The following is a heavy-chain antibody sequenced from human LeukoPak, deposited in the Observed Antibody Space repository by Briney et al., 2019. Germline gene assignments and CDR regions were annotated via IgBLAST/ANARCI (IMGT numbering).Heavy chain of an antibody. V-gene: IGHV3-23*01. J-gene: IGHJ4*02. CDR2: ISGSGGST. CDR3: ARGGVDYYGSGTYYLMYYFDY. Sequence: GGSLRLSCAASGFTFSHYGMTWVRQAPGKGLEWVSAISGSGGSTYYAGSVKGRFTISRDNSKNTLYLQTNSLRADDTAVYFCARGGVDYYGSGTYYLMYYFDYWGQGALVTVSS. D-gene: IGHD3-10*01. CDR1: GFTFSHYG.